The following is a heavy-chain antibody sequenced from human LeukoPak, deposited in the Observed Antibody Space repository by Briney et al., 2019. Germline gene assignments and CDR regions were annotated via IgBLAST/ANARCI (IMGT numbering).Heavy chain of an antibody. CDR1: GGSISSYY. Sequence: PSETLSLTXTVXGGSISSYYWSWIRQPPGKGLEWIGYIYYSGSTNYNPSLKSRVTISVDTSKNQFSLKLSSVTAADTAVYYCARGIPTTVVTPNWFDPWGQGTLVTVSS. CDR3: ARGIPTTVVTPNWFDP. J-gene: IGHJ5*02. CDR2: IYYSGST. V-gene: IGHV4-59*01. D-gene: IGHD4-23*01.